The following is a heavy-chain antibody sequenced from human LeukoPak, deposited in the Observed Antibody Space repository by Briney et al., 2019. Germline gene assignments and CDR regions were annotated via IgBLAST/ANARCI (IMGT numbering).Heavy chain of an antibody. CDR2: IYTSGST. V-gene: IGHV4-4*07. D-gene: IGHD7-27*01. CDR3: ARGYNWGSPTRNFYYLDV. J-gene: IGHJ6*03. Sequence: PSEALSLTCTVSGGSISSYYWSWIRQPAGKGLEWIGRIYTSGSTNYNPSLKSRVTMSVDTSKNQFSLKLRSVTAADTAVYYCARGYNWGSPTRNFYYLDVWGKGTTVTVSS. CDR1: GGSISSYY.